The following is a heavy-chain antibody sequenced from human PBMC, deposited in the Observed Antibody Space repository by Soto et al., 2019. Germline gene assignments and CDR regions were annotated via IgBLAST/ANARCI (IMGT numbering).Heavy chain of an antibody. CDR3: ARGGGYCSSTSCSKPFDP. Sequence: ASVKVSCKASGGTFSSYAISWVRQAPGQGLGWMGGIIPIFGTANYAQKFQGRVTITADKSTSTAYMELSSLRSEDTAVYYCARGGGYCSSTSCSKPFDPWGQGTLVTVSS. V-gene: IGHV1-69*06. CDR2: IIPIFGTA. J-gene: IGHJ5*02. D-gene: IGHD2-2*01. CDR1: GGTFSSYA.